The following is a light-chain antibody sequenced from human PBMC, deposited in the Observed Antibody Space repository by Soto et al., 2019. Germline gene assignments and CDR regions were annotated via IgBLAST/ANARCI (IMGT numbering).Light chain of an antibody. CDR3: QHYNDWPRWT. V-gene: IGKV3-15*01. J-gene: IGKJ1*01. CDR1: QRVSSN. CDR2: GAS. Sequence: ETVMTQSPVTLSVSPGERATLSCRASQRVSSNLAWYQQKPGQAPRLLIYGASTRATGIPARFSGSGSGTEFTLTISSLQSEDFAVYYCQHYNDWPRWTFGQGTKVDTK.